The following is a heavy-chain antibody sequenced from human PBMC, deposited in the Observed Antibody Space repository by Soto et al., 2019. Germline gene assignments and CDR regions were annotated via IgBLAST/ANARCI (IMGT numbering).Heavy chain of an antibody. Sequence: PGGSLRLSCAASGLTFSSYSMNWVRQAPGKGLEWVSYISSSSSTIYYADSVKGRFTISRDNAKNSLYLQMNSLRDEDTAVYYCARDEDCSGGSCYSGYYYYGMDVWGQGTTVTVSS. J-gene: IGHJ6*02. CDR3: ARDEDCSGGSCYSGYYYYGMDV. CDR1: GLTFSSYS. CDR2: ISSSSSTI. V-gene: IGHV3-48*02. D-gene: IGHD2-15*01.